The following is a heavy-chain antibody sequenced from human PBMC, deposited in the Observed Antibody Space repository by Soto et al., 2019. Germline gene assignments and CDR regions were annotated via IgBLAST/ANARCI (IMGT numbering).Heavy chain of an antibody. D-gene: IGHD3-10*01. V-gene: IGHV1-3*01. J-gene: IGHJ6*03. CDR1: GYTFTSYA. CDR3: ARDGYYGSGLYSYYYYMDV. Sequence: ASVKVSCKASGYTFTSYAMHWVRQAPGQRLEWMGWINAGNGNTKYSQKFQGRVTITRDTSASTAYMELSSLRSEDTAVYYCARDGYYGSGLYSYYYYMDVWGKGTTVTVSS. CDR2: INAGNGNT.